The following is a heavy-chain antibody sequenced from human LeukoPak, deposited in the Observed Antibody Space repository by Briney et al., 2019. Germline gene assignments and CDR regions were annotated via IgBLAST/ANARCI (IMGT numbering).Heavy chain of an antibody. CDR3: ASCSSWYGGFIFDY. J-gene: IGHJ4*02. CDR1: GGSISSYY. CDR2: IYYSGSA. D-gene: IGHD6-13*01. Sequence: SSETLSLTCTVSGGSISSYYWSWIRQPPGKGLEWIGYIYYSGSANYNPSLKSRVTISVDTSKNQFSLKLSSVTAADTAVYYCASCSSWYGGFIFDYWGQGTLVTVSS. V-gene: IGHV4-59*01.